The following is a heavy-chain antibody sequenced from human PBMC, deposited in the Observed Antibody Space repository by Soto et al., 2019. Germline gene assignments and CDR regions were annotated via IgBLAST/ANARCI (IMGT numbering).Heavy chain of an antibody. V-gene: IGHV1-69*02. Sequence: QVQLVQSGAEVKKPGSSVKVSCKASGGTFSSYTISWVRQAPGQGLEWMGRIIPILGIANYAQKFQGRVTITADKSTSTAYMELSSLRSEDTAVYYCERGHCGGDCYSNYYYYGMDVWGQGTTVTVSS. J-gene: IGHJ6*02. CDR3: ERGHCGGDCYSNYYYYGMDV. CDR1: GGTFSSYT. D-gene: IGHD2-21*02. CDR2: IIPILGIA.